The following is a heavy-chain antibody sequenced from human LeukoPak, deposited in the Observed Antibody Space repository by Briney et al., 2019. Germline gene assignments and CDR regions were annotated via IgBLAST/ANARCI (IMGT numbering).Heavy chain of an antibody. CDR2: INHSGST. J-gene: IGHJ5*02. CDR3: ARDNRGYCSSTSCHNWFDP. CDR1: GGSFSGYY. D-gene: IGHD2-2*01. V-gene: IGHV4-34*01. Sequence: SETLSLTCAVHGGSFSGYYWSWIRQPPGKGLEWIGEINHSGSTNYNPSLKSRVTISVDTSKNQFSLKLSSVTAADTAVYYCARDNRGYCSSTSCHNWFDPWGQGTLVTVSS.